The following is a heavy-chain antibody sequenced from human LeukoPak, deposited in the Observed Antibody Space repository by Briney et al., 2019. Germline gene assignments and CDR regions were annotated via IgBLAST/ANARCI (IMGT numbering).Heavy chain of an antibody. J-gene: IGHJ6*03. CDR3: ARHPNYYYYYMDV. CDR2: LHYSGST. Sequence: SETLSLTCTVSGGSISNSYYYWGWIRQPPGKGLEWIGSLHYSGSTYYNPSLKSRVTISVDTSKNQFSLKLSSVTAADTAVYYCARHPNYYYYYMDVWGKGTTVTISS. CDR1: GGSISNSYYY. V-gene: IGHV4-39*01.